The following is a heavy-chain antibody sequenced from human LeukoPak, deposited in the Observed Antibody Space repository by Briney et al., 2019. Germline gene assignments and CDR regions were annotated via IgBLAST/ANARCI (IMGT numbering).Heavy chain of an antibody. Sequence: SVKVSCKASGGTFRTYSVTWVRQAPGQGLEWMGGIIPIFGTPNYAQKFQGRVKVTTDDATGTAYMELSSLMSEDTAIYYCARVDRYHFYLDVWGKGTPVTISS. CDR3: ARVDRYHFYLDV. V-gene: IGHV1-69*05. CDR1: GGTFRTYS. CDR2: IIPIFGTP. J-gene: IGHJ6*03.